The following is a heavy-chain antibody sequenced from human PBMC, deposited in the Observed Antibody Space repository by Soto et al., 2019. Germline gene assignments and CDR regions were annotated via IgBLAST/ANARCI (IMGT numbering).Heavy chain of an antibody. D-gene: IGHD3-10*01. CDR1: GFTFNNYA. Sequence: MQLVESGGGVVQPGRSLRLSCAASGFTFNNYAMTWVRQAPGKGLEWVSAISGGGDTTSYADSVKGRFTVSRDGSKNTLYLQMSSLRAEDTALYYCAKGRGGSGSLTPRVDFWGQGTLVTVSS. V-gene: IGHV3-23*04. J-gene: IGHJ4*02. CDR2: ISGGGDTT. CDR3: AKGRGGSGSLTPRVDF.